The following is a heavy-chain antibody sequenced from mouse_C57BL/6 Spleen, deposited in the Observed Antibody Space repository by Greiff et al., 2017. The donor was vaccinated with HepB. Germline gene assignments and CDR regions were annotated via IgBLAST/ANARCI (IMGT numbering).Heavy chain of an antibody. D-gene: IGHD1-1*01. V-gene: IGHV3-6*01. CDR3: ARARSPLDY. CDR1: GYSITSGYY. Sequence: ESGPGLVKPSQSQSLTCSVTGYSITSGYYWNWIRQFPGNKLEWMGYISYDGSNNYNPSLKNRISITRDTSKNQFFLKLNSVTTEDTATYYCARARSPLDYWGQGTTLTVSS. CDR2: ISYDGSN. J-gene: IGHJ2*01.